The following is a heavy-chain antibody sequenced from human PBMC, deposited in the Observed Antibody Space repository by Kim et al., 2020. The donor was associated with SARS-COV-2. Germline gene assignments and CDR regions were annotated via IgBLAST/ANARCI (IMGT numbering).Heavy chain of an antibody. Sequence: GRFTISRDNSKNTLYLQMNSLRAEDTSVYYCAKDRLFLRFLAWLSGGMDVWGQGTTVTVSS. D-gene: IGHD3-3*01. V-gene: IGHV3-23*01. CDR3: AKDRLFLRFLAWLSGGMDV. J-gene: IGHJ6*02.